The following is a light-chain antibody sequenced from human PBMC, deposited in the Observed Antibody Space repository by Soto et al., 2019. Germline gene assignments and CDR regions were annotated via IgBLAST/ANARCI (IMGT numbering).Light chain of an antibody. CDR3: QQSFTTPLT. V-gene: IGKV1-39*01. CDR1: QSISYY. CDR2: AAS. J-gene: IGKJ4*01. Sequence: DIQMTQSPSSLSASVGDRVTITCRASQSISYYLNWYQQKPGKAPNLLIYAASSLHPGVPSRFTGRGSGTDFTLTISSLQREDFATYYCQQSFTTPLTFGEGTKVEIK.